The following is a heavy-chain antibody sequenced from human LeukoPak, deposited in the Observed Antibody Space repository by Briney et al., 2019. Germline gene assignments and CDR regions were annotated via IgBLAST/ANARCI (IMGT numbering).Heavy chain of an antibody. J-gene: IGHJ4*02. CDR2: VYYIGNT. D-gene: IGHD2-8*01. CDR3: ARVGNGHFDY. Sequence: SETLSLTCIVSGGAISSYYWSWIRQPPGKRLEWIGYVYYIGNTNYNPSLKSRVTISIDTSKNQFSLKLSSVTAADTAVYYCARVGNGHFDYWGQGTLVTVSS. V-gene: IGHV4-59*01. CDR1: GGAISSYY.